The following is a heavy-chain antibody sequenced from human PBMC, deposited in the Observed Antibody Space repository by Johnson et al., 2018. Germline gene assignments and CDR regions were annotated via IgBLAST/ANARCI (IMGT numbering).Heavy chain of an antibody. Sequence: QVQLVESGVEVKKPGSSVKVSCKASGGTFSRHAISWVRQAPGQGLEWMGGIIPLFHTTNYAQKFQDRVTITADEFTPTAYMELSSLRSEDTAVDYCARVDSYYAENSGSIMVAFDIWGQGTVVTVSS. CDR3: ARVDSYYAENSGSIMVAFDI. V-gene: IGHV1-69*01. CDR1: GGTFSRHA. D-gene: IGHD3-22*01. J-gene: IGHJ3*02. CDR2: IIPLFHTT.